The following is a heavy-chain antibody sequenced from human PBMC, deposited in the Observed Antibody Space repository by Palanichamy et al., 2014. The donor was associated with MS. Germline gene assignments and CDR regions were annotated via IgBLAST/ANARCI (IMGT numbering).Heavy chain of an antibody. J-gene: IGHJ4*02. CDR1: GGSFSGYY. V-gene: IGHV4-34*01. CDR2: INHSGST. CDR3: ARGRSGWYGGVDY. D-gene: IGHD6-19*01. Sequence: QVQLQQWGAGLLKPSETLSLTCAVYGGSFSGYYWSWIRQPPGKGLEWIGEINHSGSTNYNPSLKSRVTISVDTSKNQFSLKLSSVTAADTAVYYCARGRSGWYGGVDYWGQGTLVTVSS.